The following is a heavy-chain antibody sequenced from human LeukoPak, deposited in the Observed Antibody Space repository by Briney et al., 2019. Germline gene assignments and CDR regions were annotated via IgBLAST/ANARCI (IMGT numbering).Heavy chain of an antibody. CDR2: ISGSGGST. V-gene: IGHV3-23*01. CDR3: PKVPYDYVWGSYRPLYYFDS. CDR1: GFTFSSYA. J-gene: IGHJ4*02. Sequence: GGSLRLSCAASGFTFSSYAMSWVRQAPGKGLEWVSAISGSGGSTYYADSVKGRFTISRDNSKNTLYLQMNSLRAEDTAVYYCPKVPYDYVWGSYRPLYYFDSWGQGPLVTVSS. D-gene: IGHD3-16*02.